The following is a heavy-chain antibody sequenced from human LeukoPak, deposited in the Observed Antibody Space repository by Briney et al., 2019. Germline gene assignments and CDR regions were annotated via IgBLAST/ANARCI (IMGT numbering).Heavy chain of an antibody. CDR3: ARAIPAAMNY. CDR2: ISSSSSYI. J-gene: IGHJ4*02. Sequence: GGSLRLSCAASGFTFSSYSMNWVRQAPGKGLEWVSSISSSSSYIYYADSVKGRFTISRDNAKNSLYLQMNSLRAEDTAVYHCARAIPAAMNYWGQGTLVTVSS. CDR1: GFTFSSYS. D-gene: IGHD2-2*01. V-gene: IGHV3-21*01.